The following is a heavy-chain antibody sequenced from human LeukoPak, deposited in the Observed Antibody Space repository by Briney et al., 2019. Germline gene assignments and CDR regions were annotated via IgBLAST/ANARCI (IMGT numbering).Heavy chain of an antibody. Sequence: PGGSLRLSCAASGFTFSSYGMHWVRQAPGKGLEWVAVISYDGSNKYYADSVKGRFTISRDNSKNTLYLQMNSLRAEDTAVYYCAKWSVVKYYFDYWGQGTLVTVSS. V-gene: IGHV3-30*18. CDR1: GFTFSSYG. CDR2: ISYDGSNK. CDR3: AKWSVVKYYFDY. D-gene: IGHD3-22*01. J-gene: IGHJ4*02.